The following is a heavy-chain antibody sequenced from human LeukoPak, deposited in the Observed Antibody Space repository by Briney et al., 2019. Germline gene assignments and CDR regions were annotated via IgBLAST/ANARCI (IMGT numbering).Heavy chain of an antibody. Sequence: NPSETLSLTCTVSGGSISSSSYYWGWIRQPPGKGLEWIGTIYYTGTTYYNPSLKSRVTISVDTSKNQFSLKLSSVTAADTAVYYCARFPYSSSSRGAFDIWGQGTMVTVSS. J-gene: IGHJ3*02. V-gene: IGHV4-39*07. D-gene: IGHD6-13*01. CDR2: IYYTGTT. CDR1: GGSISSSSYY. CDR3: ARFPYSSSSRGAFDI.